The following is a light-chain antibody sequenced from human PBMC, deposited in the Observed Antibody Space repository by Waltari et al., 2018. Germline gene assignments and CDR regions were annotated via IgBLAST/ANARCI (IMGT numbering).Light chain of an antibody. V-gene: IGLV2-8*01. J-gene: IGLJ3*02. CDR2: EVN. Sequence: QSALTQLPPASGPPGQSVTIPCTGTSTDIGDNHYVPRYQQHPGKAPKLMIYEVNKRPSGVPVRFSGSKSGNTASLTVSGLQTEDEADYYCSSYAGDNSLAPNWVFGGGTTLTVL. CDR3: SSYAGDNSLAPNWV. CDR1: STDIGDNHY.